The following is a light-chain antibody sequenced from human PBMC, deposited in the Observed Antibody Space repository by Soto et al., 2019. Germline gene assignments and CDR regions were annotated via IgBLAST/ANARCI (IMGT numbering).Light chain of an antibody. CDR2: GTS. Sequence: EIVLSQSPGTLSLSPGERATLACRASQSISTSTLAWYQQKPGQAPRLLIYGTSTRAAGIPDRFSGAGAAADFTLTISRLEPEDIGVFYCQKYGSSLTLGGGTKVDIK. J-gene: IGKJ4*01. CDR3: QKYGSSLT. CDR1: QSISTST. V-gene: IGKV3-20*01.